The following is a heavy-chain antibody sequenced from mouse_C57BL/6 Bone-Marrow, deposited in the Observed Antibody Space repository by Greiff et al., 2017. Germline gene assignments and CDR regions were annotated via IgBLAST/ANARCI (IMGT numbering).Heavy chain of an antibody. D-gene: IGHD2-3*01. CDR1: GYTFTSYW. V-gene: IGHV1-69*01. Sequence: QVQLQQPGAELVMPGASVKLSCKASGYTFTSYWMHWVKQRPGQGLEWIGEIDPSDSYTNYNQKFKGKSTFTVDKSSSTAYMQLSSLTSEDSAVYYCAREGGWLPYYAMDYWGQGTSVTVSS. CDR3: AREGGWLPYYAMDY. J-gene: IGHJ4*01. CDR2: IDPSDSYT.